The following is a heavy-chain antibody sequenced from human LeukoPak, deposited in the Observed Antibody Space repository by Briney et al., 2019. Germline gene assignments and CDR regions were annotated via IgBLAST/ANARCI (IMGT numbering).Heavy chain of an antibody. Sequence: PSETLSLTCSVSGGSISSYYWSWVRQPPGKGLEWIGYIQNSVTSYTDNPSLQSRVTISVDTAKNQFARRVTSVTAADTAVYYCVRSPQLDPWGRGTLVTVSS. V-gene: IGHV4-59*01. J-gene: IGHJ5*02. CDR2: IQNSVTSY. CDR3: VRSPQLDP. CDR1: GGSISSYY.